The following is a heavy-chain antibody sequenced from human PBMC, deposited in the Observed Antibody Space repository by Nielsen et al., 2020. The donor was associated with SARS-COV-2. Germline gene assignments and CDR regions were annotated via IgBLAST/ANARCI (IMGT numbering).Heavy chain of an antibody. D-gene: IGHD3-10*01. CDR1: GFTFSSYW. CDR3: ATLNYYGSGSYEG. V-gene: IGHV3-7*03. CDR2: IKQDGSEK. J-gene: IGHJ4*02. Sequence: GSLRLSCAASGFTFSSYWMSWVRQAPGKGLEWVANIKQDGSEKYYVDSVKGRFTISRDNAKNSLYLQMNSLRAEDTAVYYCATLNYYGSGSYEGWGQGTLVTVSS.